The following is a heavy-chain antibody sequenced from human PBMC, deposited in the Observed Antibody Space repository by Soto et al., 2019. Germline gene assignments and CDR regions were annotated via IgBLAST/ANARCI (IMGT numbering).Heavy chain of an antibody. V-gene: IGHV3-23*01. J-gene: IGHJ5*02. Sequence: DVQLLESGGGLVQPGGSLRLSCAASGFTFTSYVMSWVRQAPGKGLEWVSGISGSGVSTYYADSVKGRFTISRDNSKNTLYLHMNSLRAEDTAVYYCAKDLTYSSGRGWFDPWGQGTLVTVSS. CDR3: AKDLTYSSGRGWFDP. D-gene: IGHD6-19*01. CDR2: ISGSGVST. CDR1: GFTFTSYV.